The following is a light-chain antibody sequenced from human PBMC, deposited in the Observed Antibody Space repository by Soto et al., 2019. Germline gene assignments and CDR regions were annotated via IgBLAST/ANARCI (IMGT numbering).Light chain of an antibody. CDR3: MQNIQNPLN. CDR2: LGS. CDR1: QSLLYSNGYNY. V-gene: IGKV2-28*01. J-gene: IGKJ4*01. Sequence: DIVMTQSPLSLPVTPGEPASISCRSSQSLLYSNGYNYLDWYLQKPGQSPQLLIYLGSNRDSGVPDRFSGSGSGTDFALKISRVEAEDVGVYYCMQNIQNPLNFGGGTKLEIK.